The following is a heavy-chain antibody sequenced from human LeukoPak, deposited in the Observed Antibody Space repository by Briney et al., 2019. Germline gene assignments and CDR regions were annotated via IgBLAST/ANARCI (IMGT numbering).Heavy chain of an antibody. Sequence: GASVKVSCKASGYTFTSYYMHWVRQAPGQGLEWMGIINPSGGSTSYAQKFQGRVTMTRDMSTSTVYMELSSLRSEDTAVYYCARTYHQLLYSFGFDYWGQGTLVTVSS. CDR1: GYTFTSYY. V-gene: IGHV1-46*01. J-gene: IGHJ4*02. CDR3: ARTYHQLLYSFGFDY. CDR2: INPSGGST. D-gene: IGHD2-2*02.